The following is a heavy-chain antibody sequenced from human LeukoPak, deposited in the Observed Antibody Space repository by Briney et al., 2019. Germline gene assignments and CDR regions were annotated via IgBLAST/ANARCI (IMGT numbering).Heavy chain of an antibody. V-gene: IGHV3-48*04. CDR1: GFSFPTHS. D-gene: IGHD1-14*01. Sequence: GGSLRLSCEASGFSFPTHSFHWVRQSPRKGLEWVAYIGSSSSTIYQAKSMKGRISISRDNAKNSLFLQMSSLRVEDTAVYYCARERETFGIIDSWGQGTLVAVSS. CDR2: IGSSSSTI. CDR3: ARERETFGIIDS. J-gene: IGHJ4*02.